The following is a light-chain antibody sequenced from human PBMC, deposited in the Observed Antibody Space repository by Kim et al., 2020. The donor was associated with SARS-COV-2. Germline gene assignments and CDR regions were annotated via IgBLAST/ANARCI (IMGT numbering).Light chain of an antibody. V-gene: IGKV3-11*01. CDR1: QSIDTY. CDR3: QQRNSWPPAVT. J-gene: IGKJ4*01. CDR2: DAS. Sequence: PGERATLSCRASQSIDTYLAWYQQRPGQAPRLLVYDASNRATGVPDRFSGSGSGTDFTLTISSLEPEDFSTYYCQQRNSWPPAVTFGGGTKLEIK.